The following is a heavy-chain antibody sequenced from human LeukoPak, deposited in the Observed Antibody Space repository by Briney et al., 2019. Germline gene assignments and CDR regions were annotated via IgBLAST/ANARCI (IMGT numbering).Heavy chain of an antibody. CDR3: ARGNYDSSGWYTFDY. J-gene: IGHJ4*02. D-gene: IGHD3-22*01. Sequence: APVKVSCKASRYTFTGYYMHWVRQAPGQGLEGMGWINPNSGGTNYAQKVQGRVTMTRDTCISTAYMELSRLRSDDTAVYSCARGNYDSSGWYTFDYWGQGTLVTVSS. V-gene: IGHV1-2*02. CDR1: RYTFTGYY. CDR2: INPNSGGT.